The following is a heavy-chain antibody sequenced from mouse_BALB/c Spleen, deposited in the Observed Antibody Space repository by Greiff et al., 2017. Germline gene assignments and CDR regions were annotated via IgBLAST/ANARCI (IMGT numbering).Heavy chain of an antibody. CDR1: GYTFTDYA. CDR3: ARGEEDGYYIYAMDY. Sequence: QVQLQQSGAELVRPGVSVKISCKGSGYTFTDYAMHWVKQSHAKSLEWIGVISTYYGDASYNQKFKGKATMTVDKSSSTAYMELARLTSEDSAIYYCARGEEDGYYIYAMDYWGQGTSVTVSS. D-gene: IGHD2-3*01. J-gene: IGHJ4*01. V-gene: IGHV1S137*01. CDR2: ISTYYGDA.